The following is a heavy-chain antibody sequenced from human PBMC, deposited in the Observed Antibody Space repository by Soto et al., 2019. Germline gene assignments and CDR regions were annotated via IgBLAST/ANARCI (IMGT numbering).Heavy chain of an antibody. CDR3: ARYSSSWYSIYYYYGMDV. V-gene: IGHV1-18*01. D-gene: IGHD6-13*01. CDR2: ISAYNGNT. CDR1: GYTFTSYV. Sequence: ASVKVSCKASGYTFTSYVISWVRQAPGQGLEWMGWISAYNGNTNYAQKLQGRVTMTTDTSTSTAYMELRSLRSDDTAVYYCARYSSSWYSIYYYYGMDVWGQGTTVTVSS. J-gene: IGHJ6*02.